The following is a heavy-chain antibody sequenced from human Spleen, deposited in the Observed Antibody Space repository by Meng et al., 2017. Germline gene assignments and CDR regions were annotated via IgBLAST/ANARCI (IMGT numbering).Heavy chain of an antibody. CDR3: ARGRISTYWYFDL. J-gene: IGHJ2*01. V-gene: IGHV4-34*01. CDR2: INHSGST. D-gene: IGHD2/OR15-2a*01. CDR1: VGSCSGYY. Sequence: QWSAGLLKPSAPLSLPSALYVGSCSGYYWNWIRHPPAKGLEWIGEINHSGSTNYNPSLKSRVTISVDTSKNQFSLKLSSVTAADTAVYYCARGRISTYWYFDLWGRGTLVTVSS.